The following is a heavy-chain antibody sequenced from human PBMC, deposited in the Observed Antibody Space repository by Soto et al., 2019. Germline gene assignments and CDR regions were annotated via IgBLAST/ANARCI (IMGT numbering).Heavy chain of an antibody. J-gene: IGHJ4*02. CDR1: GGSISSSSYY. CDR2: IYYSGST. CDR3: ARLSSGPRGRDY. V-gene: IGHV4-39*01. D-gene: IGHD3-22*01. Sequence: PSETLSLTCTVSGGSISSSSYYWGWIRQPPGKGLEWIGSIYYSGSTYYNPSLKSRVTISVDTSKNQFSLKLSSVTAADTAVYYCARLSSGPRGRDYWGQGTLVTAPQ.